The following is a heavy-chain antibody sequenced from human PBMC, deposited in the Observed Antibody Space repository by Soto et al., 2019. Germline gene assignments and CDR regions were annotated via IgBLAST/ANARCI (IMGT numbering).Heavy chain of an antibody. CDR2: INHSGST. D-gene: IGHD6-6*01. CDR3: ARGWAIAARRRSYWYFDL. J-gene: IGHJ2*01. CDR1: GGSFSGYY. Sequence: SETLSLTCAVYGGSFSGYYWSWIRQPPGKGLEWIGEINHSGSTNYNPSLKSRVTISVDTSKNQFSLKLSSVTAADTAVYYCARGWAIAARRRSYWYFDLWGRGTLVTVSS. V-gene: IGHV4-34*01.